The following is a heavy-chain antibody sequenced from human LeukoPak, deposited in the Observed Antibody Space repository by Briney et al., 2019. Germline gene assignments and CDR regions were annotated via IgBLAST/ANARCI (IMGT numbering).Heavy chain of an antibody. CDR2: IYYSGTT. Sequence: SETLSLACTVSGGSISSYYWNWIRQPPGKGLEWVGYIYYSGTTNYNPSLKSRVTISVDTSKDQFSLKLSSVTAADTAVYYCARGVYIAAAQYGYWGQGTLATVSS. CDR1: GGSISSYY. V-gene: IGHV4-59*01. CDR3: ARGVYIAAAQYGY. D-gene: IGHD6-13*01. J-gene: IGHJ4*02.